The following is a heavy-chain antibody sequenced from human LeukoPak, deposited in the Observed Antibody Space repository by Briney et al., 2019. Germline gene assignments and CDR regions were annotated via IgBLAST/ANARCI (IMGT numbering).Heavy chain of an antibody. CDR3: VLFLRYVDY. J-gene: IGHJ4*02. Sequence: SGGSLRLSCAASGFTFSSYAMSWVRQAPGKGLEWVSTSSGSGGTTYYTDSVRGRFTISRDNSNNTLFLQMNSLRAEDTAVYYCVLFLRYVDYWGQGTLVTVSS. V-gene: IGHV3-23*01. CDR1: GFTFSSYA. D-gene: IGHD2-21*01. CDR2: SSGSGGTT.